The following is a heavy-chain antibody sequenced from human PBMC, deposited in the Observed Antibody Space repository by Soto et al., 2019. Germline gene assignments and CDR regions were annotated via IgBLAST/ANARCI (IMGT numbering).Heavy chain of an antibody. J-gene: IGHJ3*02. Sequence: SAKVSCKASGFTFTSSAVQWVRQSRGQRLEWIGWIVVGSGNTNYAQKFQERVTITRDMSTSTAYMELSSLRSEDTAVYYCAAVSSDFDAFDIWGQGTMVTVSS. CDR2: IVVGSGNT. CDR3: AAVSSDFDAFDI. CDR1: GFTFTSSA. V-gene: IGHV1-58*01. D-gene: IGHD3-10*01.